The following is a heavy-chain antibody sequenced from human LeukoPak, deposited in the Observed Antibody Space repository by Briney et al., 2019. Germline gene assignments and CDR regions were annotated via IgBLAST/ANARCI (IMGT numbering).Heavy chain of an antibody. J-gene: IGHJ4*02. Sequence: GGSLRLSCAASGFTFSSNSMNRVRQAPGKGLEWVSSISSSSSYIYYADSVKGRFTISRDNAKNSLYLQMNSLSAEDTAVYYCASLYDSSGYSLDYWGQGALVTVSS. CDR2: ISSSSSYI. V-gene: IGHV3-21*01. D-gene: IGHD3-22*01. CDR1: GFTFSSNS. CDR3: ASLYDSSGYSLDY.